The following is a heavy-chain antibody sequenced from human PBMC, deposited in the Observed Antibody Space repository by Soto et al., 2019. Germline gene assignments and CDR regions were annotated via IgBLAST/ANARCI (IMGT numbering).Heavy chain of an antibody. Sequence: GGSLRLSCAASGFTFDDYTMHWVRQAPGKGLEWVSLISWDGGSTYYADSVKGRFTISRDNSKNSLYLQMNSLRTEDTALYYCAKEYEVREYYYYGMDVWGQGTTVTVSS. V-gene: IGHV3-43*01. J-gene: IGHJ6*02. CDR2: ISWDGGST. CDR3: AKEYEVREYYYYGMDV. D-gene: IGHD3-10*01. CDR1: GFTFDDYT.